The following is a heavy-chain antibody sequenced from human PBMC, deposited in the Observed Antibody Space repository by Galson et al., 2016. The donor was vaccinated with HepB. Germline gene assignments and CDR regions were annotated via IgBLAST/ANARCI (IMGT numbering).Heavy chain of an antibody. J-gene: IGHJ2*01. V-gene: IGHV3-21*01. Sequence: SLRLSCAASGFTFSKYSMNWVRQAPGKGLQWVSSISSSSNDIQYADSTKGRFTISRDNSKNSLYLQMFSLRADDTAVYYCTRDSTNFDLWGRGAL. CDR3: TRDSTNFDL. CDR2: ISSSSNDI. CDR1: GFTFSKYS.